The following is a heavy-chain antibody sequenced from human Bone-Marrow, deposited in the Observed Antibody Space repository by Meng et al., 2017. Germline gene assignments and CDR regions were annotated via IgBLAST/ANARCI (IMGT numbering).Heavy chain of an antibody. Sequence: QVQLQESGPGLVKPSQTLSLTCTDSGGSISSGDYYWSWIRQPPGKGLEWIGYIYNSGSTYYNPSLKSRVTISVDTYKNQFSLKLRFVTAADTAVYYCAREGRSHQVGVSVYWGQGNLVTVSS. CDR2: IYNSGST. J-gene: IGHJ4*02. CDR1: GGSISSGDYY. D-gene: IGHD2-21*01. CDR3: AREGRSHQVGVSVY. V-gene: IGHV4-30-4*01.